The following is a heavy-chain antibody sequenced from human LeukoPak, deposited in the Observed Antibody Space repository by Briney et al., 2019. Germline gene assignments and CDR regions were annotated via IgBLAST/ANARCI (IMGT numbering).Heavy chain of an antibody. Sequence: PWGSLRLSCAASGFTFSSYAMNWVRQAPGKGLEWVAGISSGDRTFHAESVKGRFIISRDKSKDTLYLQMNSLRAEDTAVCYCAKDATASPYFHWFDNWGQGTQVIVSS. CDR3: AKDATASPYFHWFDN. CDR1: GFTFSSYA. D-gene: IGHD3-9*01. CDR2: ISSGDRT. V-gene: IGHV3-23*01. J-gene: IGHJ4*02.